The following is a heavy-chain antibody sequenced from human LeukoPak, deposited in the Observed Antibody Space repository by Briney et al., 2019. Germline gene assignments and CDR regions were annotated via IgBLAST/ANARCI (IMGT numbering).Heavy chain of an antibody. CDR3: AKDAYSYGGRLTVDY. V-gene: IGHV3-23*01. J-gene: IGHJ4*02. CDR1: GFTFSSYA. D-gene: IGHD5-18*01. CDR2: ISGSGGST. Sequence: GGSLRLSCAASGFTFSSYAMSWVRQAPGKGLEWVSAISGSGGSTYYADSVKGRFTISRDNSMNTLYLQMNSLRAEDTAVYYCAKDAYSYGGRLTVDYWGQGTLVTVSS.